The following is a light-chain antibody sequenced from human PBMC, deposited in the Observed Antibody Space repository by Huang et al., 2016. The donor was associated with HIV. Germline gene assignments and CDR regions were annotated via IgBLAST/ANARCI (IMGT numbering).Light chain of an antibody. CDR2: WSS. CDR1: HILLNSDNKNY. Sequence: DIVLTQSPDSLTVSLGERATVRCKSSHILLNSDNKNYLAWYQLKTGQSPKLLIYWSSTRESGVPDRFSGDGSGSNFTLTINNLQAEDVAIYYCQQFFTTPLTFGGG. J-gene: IGKJ4*01. V-gene: IGKV4-1*01. CDR3: QQFFTTPLT.